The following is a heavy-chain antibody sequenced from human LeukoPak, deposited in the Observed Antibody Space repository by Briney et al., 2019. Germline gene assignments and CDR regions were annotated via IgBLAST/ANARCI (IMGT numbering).Heavy chain of an antibody. D-gene: IGHD2/OR15-2a*01. J-gene: IGHJ4*02. CDR2: INSDGSWT. CDR1: GNYW. CDR3: VSFYETY. V-gene: IGHV3-74*01. Sequence: GGSLRLSCAASGNYWMHWVRQVPGKGLVWVSHINSDGSWTSYADSVKGRVTISKDNAKNTVYLQMNSLRAEDTAVYYCVSFYETYWGRGTLVTVSS.